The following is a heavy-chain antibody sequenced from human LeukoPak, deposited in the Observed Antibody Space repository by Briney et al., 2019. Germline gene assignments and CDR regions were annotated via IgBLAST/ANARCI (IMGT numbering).Heavy chain of an antibody. V-gene: IGHV3-9*01. CDR2: ISWNSGRK. Sequence: GGSLRLSCAASGFTLDDYAMHWVRQAPGKGLEWVSGISWNSGRKDYADSVKGRFTISRDNAKNSLYLQMNSLRVEDTALYYCAKCVSTSCQGAFDYWGQGTLVTVSS. D-gene: IGHD2-2*01. CDR1: GFTLDDYA. CDR3: AKCVSTSCQGAFDY. J-gene: IGHJ4*02.